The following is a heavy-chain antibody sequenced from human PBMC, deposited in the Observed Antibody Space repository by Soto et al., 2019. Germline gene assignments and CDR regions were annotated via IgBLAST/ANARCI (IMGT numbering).Heavy chain of an antibody. CDR1: GESIISNSYF. J-gene: IGHJ4*02. D-gene: IGHD6-19*01. CDR3: ARSAVAGQIWDY. CDR2: IYYSGTT. V-gene: IGHV4-39*01. Sequence: SETLCLTCTVSGESIISNSYFWAWIRKPPGKGLAWIGSIYYSGTTYYNPSLKSRVTISVDRSKNQFSLKLSSVTAADTAVYYCARSAVAGQIWDYWGQGTLVTVSS.